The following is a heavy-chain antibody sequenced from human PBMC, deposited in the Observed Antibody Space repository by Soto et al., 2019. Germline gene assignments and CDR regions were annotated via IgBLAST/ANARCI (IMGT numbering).Heavy chain of an antibody. J-gene: IGHJ5*02. Sequence: QVQLQESGPGLVKPSQTLSLTCTVSGGSISSGGYYWSWIRQHPGKGLEWIGYIYYSGSTYYNPSLNSRFTISVYTSKNQFSLKLSSVTAADTAVYYCARGYYYDSSGYPAWGQGTLVTVSS. CDR3: ARGYYYDSSGYPA. CDR2: IYYSGST. V-gene: IGHV4-31*03. CDR1: GGSISSGGYY. D-gene: IGHD3-22*01.